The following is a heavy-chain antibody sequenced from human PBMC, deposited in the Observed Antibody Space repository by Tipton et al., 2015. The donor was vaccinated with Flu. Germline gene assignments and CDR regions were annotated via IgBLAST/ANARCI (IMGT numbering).Heavy chain of an antibody. CDR3: ARGFRCGQQLVGFDF. CDR1: GESISSYY. D-gene: IGHD6-13*01. Sequence: TLSLTCTVSGESISSYYWRWIRQPPWKGLEWIGEINNSGSTNYDPSLKSRVTISVDTSKNQFSLKLYTVTAADTALYYCARGFRCGQQLVGFDFWGQGMRGTVTA. J-gene: IGHJ4*02. CDR2: INNSGST. V-gene: IGHV4-34*01.